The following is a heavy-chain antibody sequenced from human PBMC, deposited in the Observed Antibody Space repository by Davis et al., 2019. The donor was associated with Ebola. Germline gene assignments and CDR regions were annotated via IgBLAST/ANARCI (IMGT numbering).Heavy chain of an antibody. J-gene: IGHJ4*02. Sequence: GESLKISCAASGFTFSTYAMTWVRQTPGRGLEWVSAISDSGRNTFYADSVKGRFTVSRDNSKSTLYLQLSSLRAEDTAVYYCARDSGSFDYWGQGTLVTVSS. CDR1: GFTFSTYA. D-gene: IGHD3-10*01. CDR2: ISDSGRNT. CDR3: ARDSGSFDY. V-gene: IGHV3-23*01.